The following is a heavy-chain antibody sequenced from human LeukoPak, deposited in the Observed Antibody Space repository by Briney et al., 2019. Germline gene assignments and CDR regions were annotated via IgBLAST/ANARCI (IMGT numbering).Heavy chain of an antibody. CDR3: ASEPRYCSGGSCPRAYNWFDP. V-gene: IGHV1-8*01. Sequence: ASVKVSCKASGYTFTSYDINWVRQATGQGLEWMGWMNPNSGNTGYAQKFQGRVTMTRNTSISTAYMELSSLRSEDTAVYYCASEPRYCSGGSCPRAYNWFDPWGQGTLVTVSS. J-gene: IGHJ5*02. CDR2: MNPNSGNT. D-gene: IGHD2-15*01. CDR1: GYTFTSYD.